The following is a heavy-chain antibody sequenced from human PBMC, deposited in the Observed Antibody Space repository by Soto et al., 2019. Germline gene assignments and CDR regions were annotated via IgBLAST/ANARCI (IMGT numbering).Heavy chain of an antibody. CDR3: ARDREPDRTWTFDS. CDR1: GFTLDKYT. CDR2: SFSSGGT. J-gene: IGHJ4*02. V-gene: IGHV3-53*01. Sequence: GGSLRLSCAAFGFTLDKYTMGWVRQAPGKGLEWVAESFSSGGTQYADSVKGRFTISRDNSRNMVFLQMNGLRVEDTALYYCARDREPDRTWTFDSWGQGALVTLSS. D-gene: IGHD2-8*01.